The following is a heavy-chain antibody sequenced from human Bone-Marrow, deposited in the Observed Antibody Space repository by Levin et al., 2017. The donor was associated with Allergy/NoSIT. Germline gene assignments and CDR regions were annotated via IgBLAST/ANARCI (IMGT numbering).Heavy chain of an antibody. Sequence: GSLRLSCTVSGGSISSYYWSWIRQPPGKGLEWIGYIYYSGSTNYNPSLKSRVTISVDTSKNQFSLKLSSVTAADTAVYYCARERGAYCSGGSCPRAFDIWGQGTMVTVSS. J-gene: IGHJ3*02. CDR1: GGSISSYY. CDR2: IYYSGST. CDR3: ARERGAYCSGGSCPRAFDI. D-gene: IGHD2-15*01. V-gene: IGHV4-59*01.